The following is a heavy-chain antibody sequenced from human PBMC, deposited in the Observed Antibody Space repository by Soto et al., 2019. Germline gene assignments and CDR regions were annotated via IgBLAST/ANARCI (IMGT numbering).Heavy chain of an antibody. CDR1: GYSFTSYW. V-gene: IGHV5-51*01. D-gene: IGHD3-16*02. Sequence: GESLKISCKGSGYSFTSYWIGWVRQMPGKGLEWMGIIYPGDSDTRYSPSFQGQVTISADKSISTAYLQWSSLKASDTAMYYCARWSTSYYYYYYGMDVWGQGTTVTVSS. CDR2: IYPGDSDT. CDR3: ARWSTSYYYYYYGMDV. J-gene: IGHJ6*02.